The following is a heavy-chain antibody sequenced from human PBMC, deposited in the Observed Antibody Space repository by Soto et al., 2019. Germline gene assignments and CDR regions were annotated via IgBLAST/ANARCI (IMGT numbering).Heavy chain of an antibody. Sequence: LRLSCAASGFTFSSYAMHWVRQAPGKGLEWVAVISYDGSNKYYADSVKGRFTISRDNSKNTLYLQMNSLRAEDTAVYYCARALPMPPWGILTGYEYYYYYYGMDVWGQGTTVTVSS. CDR1: GFTFSSYA. V-gene: IGHV3-30-3*01. J-gene: IGHJ6*02. CDR3: ARALPMPPWGILTGYEYYYYYYGMDV. CDR2: ISYDGSNK. D-gene: IGHD3-9*01.